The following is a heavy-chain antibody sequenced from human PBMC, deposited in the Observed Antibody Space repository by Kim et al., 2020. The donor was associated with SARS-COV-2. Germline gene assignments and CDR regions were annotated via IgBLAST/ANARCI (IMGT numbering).Heavy chain of an antibody. CDR3: ARERRITIFLAPDRRWFDP. V-gene: IGHV3-48*02. D-gene: IGHD3-9*01. Sequence: GGSLRLSCAASGFTFSSYSMNWVRQAPGKGLEWVSYISSSSSTIYYADSVKGRFTISRDNAKNSLYLQMNSLRDEDTAVYYCARERRITIFLAPDRRWFDPWGQGTLVTVSS. J-gene: IGHJ5*02. CDR2: ISSSSSTI. CDR1: GFTFSSYS.